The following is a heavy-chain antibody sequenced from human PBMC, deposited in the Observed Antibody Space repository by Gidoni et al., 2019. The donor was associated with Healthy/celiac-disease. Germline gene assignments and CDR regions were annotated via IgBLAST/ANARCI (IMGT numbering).Heavy chain of an antibody. CDR3: ARDYGDYIGYYYYGMDV. J-gene: IGHJ6*02. V-gene: IGHV1-2*02. CDR1: GYTFTGYH. CDR2: INPNSGGT. Sequence: QVQLVQSGAEVKKPGASVKVSCKASGYTFTGYHMHWVRQAPGQGLEWMGWINPNSGGTNYAQKFQGRVTMTRDTSISTAYMELSRLRSDDTAVYYCARDYGDYIGYYYYGMDVWGQGTTVTVSS. D-gene: IGHD4-17*01.